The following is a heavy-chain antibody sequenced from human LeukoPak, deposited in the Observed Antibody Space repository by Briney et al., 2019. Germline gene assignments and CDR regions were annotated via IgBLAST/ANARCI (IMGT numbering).Heavy chain of an antibody. D-gene: IGHD2-15*01. J-gene: IGHJ6*02. V-gene: IGHV3-9*01. CDR2: ITWNRDKI. CDR1: GFTFDDYA. Sequence: GGSLRLSCTVSGFTFDDYAMHWVRHTPGKGLEWVSGITWNRDKIGYGDSVMGRFTISRDNVKNVLYLQMNSLRPEDTALYYCAKDLGSAITSALVLDVWGQGTTVIVS. CDR3: AKDLGSAITSALVLDV.